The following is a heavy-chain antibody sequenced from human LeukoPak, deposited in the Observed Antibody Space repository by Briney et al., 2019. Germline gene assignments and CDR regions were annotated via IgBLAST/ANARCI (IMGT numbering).Heavy chain of an antibody. CDR2: ISGSGGST. CDR3: AKYYYDSSGYYSVDY. J-gene: IGHJ4*02. CDR1: GFTFSSYA. V-gene: IGHV3-23*01. Sequence: GGSLRLSCAASGFTFSSYAMTWVRQAPGKGLKWDSGISGSGGSTYYADSVKGRFTISRDNSKNTLYLQMNSLRAEDTAVYYCAKYYYDSSGYYSVDYWGQGTLVTVSS. D-gene: IGHD3-22*01.